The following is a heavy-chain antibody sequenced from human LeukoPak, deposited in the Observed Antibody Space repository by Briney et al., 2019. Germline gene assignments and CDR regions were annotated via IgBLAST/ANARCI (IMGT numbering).Heavy chain of an antibody. V-gene: IGHV5-51*01. D-gene: IGHD2-21*01. J-gene: IGHJ3*02. Sequence: GESLKISCQGSGYSFTNYWIAWVRQVPGKGLEWMGIIDPGDSDTKYSPSFQGQVTISADKSVTTAYLQWSSLEASDTAMYYCARPRLSSIFQAFGIWGQGTMVTVSS. CDR3: ARPRLSSIFQAFGI. CDR1: GYSFTNYW. CDR2: IDPGDSDT.